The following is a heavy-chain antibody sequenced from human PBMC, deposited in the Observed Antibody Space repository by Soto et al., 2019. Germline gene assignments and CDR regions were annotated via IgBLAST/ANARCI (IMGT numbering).Heavy chain of an antibody. V-gene: IGHV4-39*01. D-gene: IGHD6-19*01. J-gene: IGHJ4*02. CDR2: IYYSGTT. Sequence: QLQLQESGPGLVKPSETLSLTCTVSGGSISSTSYYWGWIRQPPGKGLEWIGTIYYSGTTYYNPSLKSRVTISVDTSKNQFSLRLSSVTAADTAVYYCARHDSSGWSYYFDFWGQGTLVTVSS. CDR1: GGSISSTSYY. CDR3: ARHDSSGWSYYFDF.